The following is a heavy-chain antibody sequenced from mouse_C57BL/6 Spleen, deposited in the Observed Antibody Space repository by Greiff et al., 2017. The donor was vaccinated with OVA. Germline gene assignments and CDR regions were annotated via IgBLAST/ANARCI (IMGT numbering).Heavy chain of an antibody. CDR2: IYPRDGST. J-gene: IGHJ4*01. CDR1: GYTFTDHT. Sequence: VKLLESDAELVKPGASVKISCKVSGYTFTDHTIHWMKQRPEQGLEWIGYIYPRDGSTKYNEKFKGKATLTADKSSSTAYMQLNSLTSEDSAVYFCARGGYGNSYAMDYWGQGTSVTVSS. V-gene: IGHV1-78*01. CDR3: ARGGYGNSYAMDY. D-gene: IGHD2-1*01.